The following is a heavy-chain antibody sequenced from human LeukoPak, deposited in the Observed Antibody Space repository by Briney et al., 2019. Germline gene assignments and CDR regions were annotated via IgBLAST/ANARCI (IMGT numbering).Heavy chain of an antibody. V-gene: IGHV3-48*01. J-gene: IGHJ4*02. CDR1: GFTFSSYS. Sequence: GGSLTPSCTTSGFTFSSYSMNWVRQAPGKGLEWVSYISSSSSTIYSAASVKGRFTISRDNAKNSLYLQMNSLRAEDTAVYYCVREDYYASGSYPDYWGQGTMVTVSS. CDR3: VREDYYASGSYPDY. D-gene: IGHD3-10*01. CDR2: ISSSSSTI.